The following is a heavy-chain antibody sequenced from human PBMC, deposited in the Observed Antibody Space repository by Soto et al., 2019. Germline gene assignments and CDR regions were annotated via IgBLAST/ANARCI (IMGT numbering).Heavy chain of an antibody. CDR2: ILPVFGTP. J-gene: IGHJ5*02. D-gene: IGHD5-12*01. Sequence: QVQLAQSGAEVKKPGSSVKVSCKASGGTFSSYAISWIRQAPGQGLEWMGGILPVFGTPNYAHKFQGRVTIAADESTTTAYMELSSRRSDDTAVYYCARGGRDGYNWWFDQWGQGTVVTVSS. V-gene: IGHV1-69*12. CDR3: ARGGRDGYNWWFDQ. CDR1: GGTFSSYA.